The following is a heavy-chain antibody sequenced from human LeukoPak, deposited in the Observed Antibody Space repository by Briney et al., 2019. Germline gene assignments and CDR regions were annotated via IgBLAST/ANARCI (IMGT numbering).Heavy chain of an antibody. CDR3: AKAPPHSSGYFRAYYFDY. CDR1: GFTFSSYA. CDR2: ISGSDGST. V-gene: IGHV3-23*01. D-gene: IGHD3-22*01. Sequence: GGSLRLSCAASGFTFSSYAMSWVRQAPGKGLEWVSGISGSDGSTNYADSVKGRFTISRENSKNTLYLQMNSLRAEDTAVYYCAKAPPHSSGYFRAYYFDYWGQGTLVTVSS. J-gene: IGHJ4*02.